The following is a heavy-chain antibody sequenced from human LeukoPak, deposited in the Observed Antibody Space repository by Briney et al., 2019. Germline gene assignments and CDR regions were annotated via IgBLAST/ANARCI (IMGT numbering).Heavy chain of an antibody. D-gene: IGHD6-6*01. CDR3: AKVTRYSSSSGAFDY. J-gene: IGHJ4*02. V-gene: IGHV3-23*01. Sequence: PGGSLRLSCAASGFTFSSYAMSWVRQAPGKGLEWVSAISGSGGSTYYADSVKGRFTISRDNSKNTLYLQMNSLRAEGTAVYYCAKVTRYSSSSGAFDYWGQGTLVTVSS. CDR1: GFTFSSYA. CDR2: ISGSGGST.